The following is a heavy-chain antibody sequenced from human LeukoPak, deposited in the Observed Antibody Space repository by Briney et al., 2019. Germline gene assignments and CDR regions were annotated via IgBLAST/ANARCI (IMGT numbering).Heavy chain of an antibody. CDR1: GFTFSSYA. CDR3: AKLKQWQPQRYFFEY. J-gene: IGHJ4*02. D-gene: IGHD6-19*01. CDR2: FSGTSTN. V-gene: IGHV3-23*01. Sequence: GGSLRLSCAASGFTFSSYAMSWVRQAPGKGLEWVSTFSGTSTNSYADAMKGRVTISRDNSKNTFYLQMNSLRAEDTAVYYCAKLKQWQPQRYFFEYWGQGALVTVAS.